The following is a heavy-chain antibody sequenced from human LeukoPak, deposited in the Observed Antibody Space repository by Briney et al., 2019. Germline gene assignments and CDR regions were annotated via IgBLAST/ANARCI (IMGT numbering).Heavy chain of an antibody. D-gene: IGHD6-13*01. CDR3: ARQGSSSWRRAFDY. V-gene: IGHV4-61*10. CDR2: ISYSGST. Sequence: SETLSLTCTVSGGSISSGSYFWSWIRQPAGKGLEWIGYISYSGSTNYNPSLKSRVTISVDTSKNQLFLNLTSLTAADTAVYYCARQGSSSWRRAFDYWGQGTLVTVSS. CDR1: GGSISSGSYF. J-gene: IGHJ4*02.